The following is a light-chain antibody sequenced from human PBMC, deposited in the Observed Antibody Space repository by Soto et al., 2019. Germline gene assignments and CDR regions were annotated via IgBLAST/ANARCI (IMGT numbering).Light chain of an antibody. V-gene: IGKV3-11*01. J-gene: IGKJ4*01. Sequence: EIVLTQSPATLSLSPGERATLSCRASQSVSSYLAWYQQKPGRAPRLLIYDASNGATGIPARFSGSGSGTDFTLTISSLEPEDFAVYYCQQRSNWPPLTFGGGTKVEIK. CDR3: QQRSNWPPLT. CDR1: QSVSSY. CDR2: DAS.